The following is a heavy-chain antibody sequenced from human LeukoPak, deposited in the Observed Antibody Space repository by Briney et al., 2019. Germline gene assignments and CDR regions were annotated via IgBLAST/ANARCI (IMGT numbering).Heavy chain of an antibody. V-gene: IGHV4-39*01. Sequence: SETLSLTCTVSGGSISSSSYYWGWIRQPPGKGLEWIGSIYYSGSTYYNPSLKSRVTISVDTSKNQFSLKLSSVTAADTAVYYCASGGSLVPNLYYDILTGYYGAFDIWGQGTMVTVSS. D-gene: IGHD3-9*01. CDR1: GGSISSSSYY. CDR3: ASGGSLVPNLYYDILTGYYGAFDI. J-gene: IGHJ3*02. CDR2: IYYSGST.